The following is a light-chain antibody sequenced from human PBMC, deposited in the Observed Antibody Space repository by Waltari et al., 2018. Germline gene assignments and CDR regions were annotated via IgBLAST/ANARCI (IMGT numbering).Light chain of an antibody. Sequence: DIVMTQTPLSPPVSLGQPASTSCRSRQSLVHSGGNTFLSCLHQRPGQPPILLSYKISHRFCGVPDRFSGSAAGKDFSLKIRRVEAEDVGVYCCMKATRFPRSFGQGTKLDIK. CDR1: QSLVHSGGNTF. CDR3: MKATRFPRS. V-gene: IGKV2-24*01. J-gene: IGKJ2*01. CDR2: KIS.